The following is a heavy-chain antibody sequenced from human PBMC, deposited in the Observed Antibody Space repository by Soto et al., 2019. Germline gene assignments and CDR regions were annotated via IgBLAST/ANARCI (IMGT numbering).Heavy chain of an antibody. CDR2: IYYSGST. D-gene: IGHD3-3*01. CDR3: ARIGREDFWSGYGNRPMDV. J-gene: IGHJ6*02. V-gene: IGHV4-59*11. Sequence: PSETLSLTCAVYGGSLRGHYWRWIRQSPGKGMEWIGYIYYSGSTNYNPSLKSRVTISVDTSKNQFSLKLSSVTAADTAVYYCARIGREDFWSGYGNRPMDVWGQGTTVTVSS. CDR1: GGSLRGHY.